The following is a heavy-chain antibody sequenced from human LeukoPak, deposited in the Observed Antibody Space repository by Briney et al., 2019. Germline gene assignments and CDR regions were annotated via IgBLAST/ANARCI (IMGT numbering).Heavy chain of an antibody. J-gene: IGHJ4*02. CDR3: AKHDLGAYSSVWYYFDY. CDR1: GGSISSGTYY. D-gene: IGHD6-19*01. CDR2: IYYSEST. Sequence: PSETLSLTCIVSGGSISSGTYYWGWIRQPPGKGLEWIGSIYYSESTYYNPSLKSRVTISVDTSKNQFSLKLSSVTAADTAVYYCAKHDLGAYSSVWYYFDYWGQGTLVTVSS. V-gene: IGHV4-39*01.